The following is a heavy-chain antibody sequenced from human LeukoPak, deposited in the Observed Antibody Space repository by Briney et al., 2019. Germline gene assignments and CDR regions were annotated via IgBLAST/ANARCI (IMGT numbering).Heavy chain of an antibody. CDR3: ARDRGYIVVVVAATYSDY. J-gene: IGHJ4*02. CDR2: IYYGGTT. Sequence: SETLSLTCTVSGGSISRYYWSWIRQPPGKGLEWIAYIYYGGTTNYNPSLKSRVTISVDKSKNQFSLKVSSVTAADTAVYYCARDRGYIVVVVAATYSDYWGQGTLVTVSS. V-gene: IGHV4-59*01. D-gene: IGHD2-15*01. CDR1: GGSISRYY.